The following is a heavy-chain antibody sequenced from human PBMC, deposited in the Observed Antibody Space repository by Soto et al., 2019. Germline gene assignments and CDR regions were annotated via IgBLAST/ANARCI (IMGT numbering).Heavy chain of an antibody. CDR2: ISAYNGNT. J-gene: IGHJ5*02. D-gene: IGHD6-13*01. CDR1: GYTFTSYG. CDR3: ARVKQQLVRVGWFDP. V-gene: IGHV1-18*01. Sequence: ASVKVSCKASGYTFTSYGISWVRQAPGQGLEWMGWISAYNGNTNYAQKLQGRVTMTTDTSTSTAYMELWSLGSDDTAVYYCARVKQQLVRVGWFDPWGQGTLVTVSS.